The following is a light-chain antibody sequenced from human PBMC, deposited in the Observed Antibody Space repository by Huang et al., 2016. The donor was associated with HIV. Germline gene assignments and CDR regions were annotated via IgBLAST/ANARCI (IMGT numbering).Light chain of an antibody. CDR1: QSISSY. CDR3: QQSYSNTFT. Sequence: DIQMTQSPSSLSASVGDIVIITCRASQSISSYLNCYQQKPGKAPNLLIYAASSLQSGFPSRFSGSGSGTDFTLTIRSLQPEDFATYYCQQSYSNTFTFGAGTKVDVK. V-gene: IGKV1-39*01. J-gene: IGKJ3*01. CDR2: AAS.